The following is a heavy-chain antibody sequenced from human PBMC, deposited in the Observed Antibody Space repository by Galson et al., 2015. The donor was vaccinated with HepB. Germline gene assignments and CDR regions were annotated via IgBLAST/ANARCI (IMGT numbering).Heavy chain of an antibody. CDR3: TVDTAMVRRGYYYYGMDV. Sequence: SLRLSCAASGFTFSGSAMHWVRQASGKGLEWVGRIRSKANSYATAYAASVKGRFTISRDDSKNTAYLQMNSLKTEDTAVYYCTVDTAMVRRGYYYYGMDVWGQGTTVTVSS. V-gene: IGHV3-73*01. CDR2: IRSKANSYAT. J-gene: IGHJ6*02. D-gene: IGHD5-18*01. CDR1: GFTFSGSA.